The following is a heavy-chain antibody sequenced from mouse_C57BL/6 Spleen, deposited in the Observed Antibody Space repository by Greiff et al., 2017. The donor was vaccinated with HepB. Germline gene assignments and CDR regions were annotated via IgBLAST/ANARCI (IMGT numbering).Heavy chain of an antibody. J-gene: IGHJ2*01. CDR2: ISDGGSYT. Sequence: EVQLQESGGGLVKPGGSLKLSCAASGFTFSSYAMSWVRQTPEKRLEWVATISDGGSYTYYPDNVKGRFTISRDNAKNNLYLQMSHLKSEDTAMYDCARDDGSGYGDYWGQGTTLTVSS. CDR1: GFTFSSYA. CDR3: ARDDGSGYGDY. D-gene: IGHD2-2*01. V-gene: IGHV5-4*01.